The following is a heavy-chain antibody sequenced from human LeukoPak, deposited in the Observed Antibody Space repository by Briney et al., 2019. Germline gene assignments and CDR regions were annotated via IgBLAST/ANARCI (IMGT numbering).Heavy chain of an antibody. CDR2: VGASGRAT. Sequence: PGGSLRLSCAASGFSFSSYVMSWVRQAPGKGLEWVSTVGASGRATYYADSVKGRFTVSRDNSKNTVFLQMSSLRAEDTAVYYCAKTGTEEGYGIYFDHWGQGTLATVSS. D-gene: IGHD5-24*01. CDR3: AKTGTEEGYGIYFDH. CDR1: GFSFSSYV. J-gene: IGHJ4*02. V-gene: IGHV3-23*01.